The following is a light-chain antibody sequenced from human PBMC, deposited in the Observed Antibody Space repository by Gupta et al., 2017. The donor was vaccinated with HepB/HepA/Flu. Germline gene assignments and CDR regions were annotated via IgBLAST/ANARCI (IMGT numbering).Light chain of an antibody. CDR2: EVT. J-gene: IGLJ3*02. CDR1: SRDVGNYNL. CDR3: CSYAGRGTYVL. V-gene: IGLV2-23*02. Sequence: QSALPPPAALARPPGQSIPLPCPGTSRDVGNYNLVSWYQFQPGKAPKLIISEVTKRPSGVSNRFSGAKSGNKASLTSAGLQAEDEADYYCCSYAGRGTYVLFGGGTKLTVL.